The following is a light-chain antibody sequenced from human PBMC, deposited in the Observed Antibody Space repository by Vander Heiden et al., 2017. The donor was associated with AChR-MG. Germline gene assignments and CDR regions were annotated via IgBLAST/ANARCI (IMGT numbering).Light chain of an antibody. CDR3: QQERNSVCS. V-gene: IGKV3-20*01. CDR2: GAS. CDR1: QSISSNY. Sequence: EIVLTRSPGTLPLSPGERATHSCRASQSISSNYLAWHQQKPGQAPRLLIYGASSRAAGIPDRFIGSGSGTDFTLTISRLVPEDFAVYYCQQERNSVCSFGQGTKLEMK. J-gene: IGKJ2*02.